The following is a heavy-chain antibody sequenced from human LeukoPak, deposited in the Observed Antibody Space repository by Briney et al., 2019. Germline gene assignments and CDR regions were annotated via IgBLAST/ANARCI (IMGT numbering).Heavy chain of an antibody. V-gene: IGHV3-23*01. CDR2: ISGSGVST. J-gene: IGHJ4*02. CDR1: GFTFSNYG. D-gene: IGHD3-16*02. Sequence: PGGSLRLSCAASGFTFSNYGMNWVRQTPGKGLEWVSSISGSGVSTYYADSVKGRFTISRDNSKKTLYLQMNSLRAEDTALYYCAKDSYYDYVWGSYRYTNQFDYWGQGTLVTVSS. CDR3: AKDSYYDYVWGSYRYTNQFDY.